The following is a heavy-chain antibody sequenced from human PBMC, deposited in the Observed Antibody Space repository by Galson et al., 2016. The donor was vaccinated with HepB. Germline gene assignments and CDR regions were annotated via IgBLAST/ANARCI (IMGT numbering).Heavy chain of an antibody. V-gene: IGHV3-23*01. Sequence: SLRLSCAASRFTFSSYVMSWVRQAPGKGLEWVAAIHGAAGITFYADSVKGRFTISRDNSKNTLYLQMNSLSAEDTAVYYCARDKGEAGGQHYFYMDVWGQGTTVTVSS. CDR1: RFTFSSYV. CDR2: IHGAAGIT. CDR3: ARDKGEAGGQHYFYMDV. J-gene: IGHJ6*03. D-gene: IGHD2-8*02.